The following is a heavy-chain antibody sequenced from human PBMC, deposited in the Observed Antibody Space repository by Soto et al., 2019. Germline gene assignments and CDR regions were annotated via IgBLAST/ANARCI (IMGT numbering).Heavy chain of an antibody. CDR3: ARDFRTEEMAQRTT. J-gene: IGHJ4*02. CDR2: ISYDGSNK. CDR1: GFTFSSYA. Sequence: GGSLRLSCAASGFTFSSYAMHWVRQAPGKGLEWVAVISYDGSNKYYADSVKGRFTISRDNSKNTLYLQMNSLRAEDTAVYYCARDFRTEEMAQRTTWGQGTLVTVSS. V-gene: IGHV3-30-3*01. D-gene: IGHD4-17*01.